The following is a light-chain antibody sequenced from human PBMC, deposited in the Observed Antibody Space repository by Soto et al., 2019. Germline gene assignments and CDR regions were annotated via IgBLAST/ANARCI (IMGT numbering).Light chain of an antibody. Sequence: EIVLTQSPGTLSLSPGDRATLSCRASQSVSSNYLAWYQQKPGQAPRLLIYGASSRATGIPDRFSGSGSGTDFTLTISGLEPEDSAVYYCQQYGNSRGTFGQGTKVDIK. J-gene: IGKJ1*01. V-gene: IGKV3-20*01. CDR2: GAS. CDR3: QQYGNSRGT. CDR1: QSVSSNY.